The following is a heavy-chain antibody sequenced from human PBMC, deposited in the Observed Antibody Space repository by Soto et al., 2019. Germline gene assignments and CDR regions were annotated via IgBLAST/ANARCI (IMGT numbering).Heavy chain of an antibody. CDR2: IYPGDSDV. Sequence: LGESLKISCKGSGYNFNNYWVAWVRQMPGKGLEWMGIIYPGDSDVRYSPSFEGQVTISVDKSITTAYLQWSSLKASDTAKYYCARHGEDGQMALRLNWIGPWGQGTLVTVSS. D-gene: IGHD2-15*01. J-gene: IGHJ5*02. CDR1: GYNFNNYW. CDR3: ARHGEDGQMALRLNWIGP. V-gene: IGHV5-51*01.